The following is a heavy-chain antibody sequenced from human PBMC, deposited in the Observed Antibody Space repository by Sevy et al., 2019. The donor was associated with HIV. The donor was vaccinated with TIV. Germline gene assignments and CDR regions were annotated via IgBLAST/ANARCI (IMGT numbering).Heavy chain of an antibody. D-gene: IGHD3-9*01. CDR2: IYYSGST. Sequence: SETLSLTCTVSGDFGIYYWSWMRQPPGKGLEWIGEIYYSGSTNYNPSLKSRVTISVDTSKNQFSLKLRSVTAADTAVYYCARESYDILPGSRGMDVWGQGTTVTVSS. CDR3: ARESYDILPGSRGMDV. V-gene: IGHV4-59*01. CDR1: GDFGIYY. J-gene: IGHJ6*02.